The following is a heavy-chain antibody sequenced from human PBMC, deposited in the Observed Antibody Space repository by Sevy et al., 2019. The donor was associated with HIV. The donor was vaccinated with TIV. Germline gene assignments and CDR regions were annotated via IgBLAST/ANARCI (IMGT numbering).Heavy chain of an antibody. D-gene: IGHD6-13*01. V-gene: IGHV4-4*07. CDR3: ARCPRGNSLAAAAPYNWFDP. CDR2: IYTSGST. CDR1: GGSISSYY. Sequence: SEILSLTCTVSGGSISSYYWSWIRQPAGKGLEWIGRIYTSGSTNYNPSLKSRVTMSVDTSKNQFSLKLSSVTAADTAVYYSARCPRGNSLAAAAPYNWFDPWGQGTLVTVSS. J-gene: IGHJ5*02.